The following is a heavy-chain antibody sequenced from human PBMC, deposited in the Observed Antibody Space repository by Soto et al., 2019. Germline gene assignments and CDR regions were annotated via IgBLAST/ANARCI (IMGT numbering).Heavy chain of an antibody. CDR3: TRDSSGYLREGWFDP. D-gene: IGHD3-22*01. J-gene: IGHJ5*02. V-gene: IGHV4-59*01. Sequence: SETLSLTCTVSGGSISSYYWSWIRQPPGKGLEWIGYIYYSGSTNYNPSLKSRVTISVDTSKNQFSLKLSSVTAADTAVYYCTRDSSGYLREGWFDPWGQGNLVTVSS. CDR1: GGSISSYY. CDR2: IYYSGST.